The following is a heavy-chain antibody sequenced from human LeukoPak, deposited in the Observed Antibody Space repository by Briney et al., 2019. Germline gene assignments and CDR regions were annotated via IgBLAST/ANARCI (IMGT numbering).Heavy chain of an antibody. J-gene: IGHJ4*02. CDR1: GYTFTSYD. Sequence: ASVKVSCKASGYTFTSYDINWVRQATGQGLEWMGWMNPNSGNTGYAQKFQGRVTITRNTSISTAYMGLSSLRSEDTAVYYCATSPTLYSSSWYGGGYWGQGTLVTVSS. CDR3: ATSPTLYSSSWYGGGY. D-gene: IGHD6-13*01. V-gene: IGHV1-8*03. CDR2: MNPNSGNT.